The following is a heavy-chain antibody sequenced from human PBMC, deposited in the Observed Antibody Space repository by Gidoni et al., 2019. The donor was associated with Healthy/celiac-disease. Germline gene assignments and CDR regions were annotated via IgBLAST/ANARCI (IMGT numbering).Heavy chain of an antibody. CDR3: ARDDYGDYEFDY. V-gene: IGHV3-53*01. CDR2: IYSGGST. CDR1: GFTVSSHY. Sequence: EVQLVESGGGLIQPGGSLRLSCAAAGFTVSSHYMSWVSQAPGKGLEWVSVIYSGGSTYYADSVKGLFTISRDNSKNTLYLQMNSLRAEDTAVYYCARDDYGDYEFDYWGQGTLVTVSS. D-gene: IGHD4-17*01. J-gene: IGHJ4*02.